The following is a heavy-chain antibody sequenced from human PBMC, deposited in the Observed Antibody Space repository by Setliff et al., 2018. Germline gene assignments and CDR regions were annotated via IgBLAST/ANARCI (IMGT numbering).Heavy chain of an antibody. CDR1: GYTLTELS. V-gene: IGHV1-69*13. J-gene: IGHJ6*02. CDR2: IIPIFGTA. Sequence: GASVKVSCKVSGYTLTELSMHWVRQAPGKGLEWMGGIIPIFGTANYAQKFQGRVTITADESTSTAYMELSSLRSEDTAVYYCARVLEPNYDILTGYYYYYYYGMDVWGQGTTVTVSS. CDR3: ARVLEPNYDILTGYYYYYYYGMDV. D-gene: IGHD3-9*01.